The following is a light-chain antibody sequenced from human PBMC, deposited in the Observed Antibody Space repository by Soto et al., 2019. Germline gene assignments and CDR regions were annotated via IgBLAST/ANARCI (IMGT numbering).Light chain of an antibody. V-gene: IGKV3-15*01. J-gene: IGKJ2*01. Sequence: IAMTQSPATLSVSPGDRATLSCRASQSVNSDLAWYQQKPGQAPRLLIYGASTRATGIPARFSGSGSGTEFTLTISSLQSEDFAVYYCQQYNNWPPYTFGQGTKLEIK. CDR1: QSVNSD. CDR2: GAS. CDR3: QQYNNWPPYT.